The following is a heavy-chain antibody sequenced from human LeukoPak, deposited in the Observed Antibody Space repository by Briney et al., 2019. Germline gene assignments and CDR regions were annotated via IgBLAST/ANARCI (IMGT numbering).Heavy chain of an antibody. D-gene: IGHD5-24*01. CDR2: IYNSVNT. V-gene: IGHV4-59*01. CDR3: ARDRERDGYNYVPAFDI. CDR1: SGSITDYY. J-gene: IGHJ3*02. Sequence: PSETLSLTCTVSSGSITDYYWNWIRQPPGKGLEWIGYIYNSVNTNYNPSLKSRVTISVDTSKRQFSLKLSSVTAADTAVYYCARDRERDGYNYVPAFDIWGQGTMVTVSS.